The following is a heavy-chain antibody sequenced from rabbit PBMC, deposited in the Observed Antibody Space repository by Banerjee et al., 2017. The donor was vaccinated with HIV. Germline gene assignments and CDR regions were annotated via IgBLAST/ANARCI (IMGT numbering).Heavy chain of an antibody. J-gene: IGHJ3*01. CDR3: ARDGAGYAGYGYARL. D-gene: IGHD6-1*01. CDR2: INSSSRNV. V-gene: IGHV1S45*01. Sequence: QEQLEESGGGLVKPEGSLTLTCTVSGFSLSSYWMSWVRQAPGKGLEWIGCINSSSRNVVYASWATGRFTISKTSSTTVTLQMTSLTAADTATYFCARDGAGYAGYGYARLWGQGTLVTVS. CDR1: GFSLSSYW.